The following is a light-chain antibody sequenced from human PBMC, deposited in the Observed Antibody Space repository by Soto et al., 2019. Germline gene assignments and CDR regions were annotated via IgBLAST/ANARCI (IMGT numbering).Light chain of an antibody. J-gene: IGKJ5*01. CDR2: GAS. CDR3: QQYNNWQIT. Sequence: EIVMTQSPATLSVSPGERATLSCRASQSVSSYLAWYQQKPGQAPRLLIYGASTRATGIPARFSGSGSGTEFTLTISSLQSEDFAVYYCQQYNNWQITFGQGTRLEIK. V-gene: IGKV3-15*01. CDR1: QSVSSY.